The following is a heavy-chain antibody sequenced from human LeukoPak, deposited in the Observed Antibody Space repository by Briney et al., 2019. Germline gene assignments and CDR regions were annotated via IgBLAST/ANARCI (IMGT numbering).Heavy chain of an antibody. CDR2: IYTSGST. CDR1: GGSLSSGSYY. D-gene: IGHD6-13*01. V-gene: IGHV4-61*02. CDR3: ARGAGSSWPYYYYYMDV. J-gene: IGHJ6*03. Sequence: ASQTLSLTCTVSGGSLSSGSYYWSWIRQPAGKGLEWIVRIYTSGSTNYNPSLKSRVTISVDTSKNHFSLKLGSVTAADTAVYYCARGAGSSWPYYYYYMDVWGKGTTVTVSS.